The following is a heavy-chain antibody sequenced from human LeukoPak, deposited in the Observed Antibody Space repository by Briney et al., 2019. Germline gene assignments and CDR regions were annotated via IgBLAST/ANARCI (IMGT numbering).Heavy chain of an antibody. V-gene: IGHV3-53*01. Sequence: PGGSLRLSCAASGFTVSTNYMSWVREAPGKGLEWVSVIYSGGSTYYADSVKGRFTISRDSSKNTLFLQMNSLRAEDTAVYYCASDYPSFHSWGQGTLVTVSS. J-gene: IGHJ5*02. CDR1: GFTVSTNY. CDR2: IYSGGST. D-gene: IGHD3-16*01. CDR3: ASDYPSFHS.